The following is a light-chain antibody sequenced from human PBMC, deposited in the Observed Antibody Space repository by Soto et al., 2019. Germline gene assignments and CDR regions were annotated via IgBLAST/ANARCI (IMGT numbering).Light chain of an antibody. Sequence: EIVLMQSPGTLSLSPGERATLSCRASQTLRRTYLAWYQQKPGQAPRLLIYDASNRATGIPARFSGSGSGTDFTLTISSLEPEDFAVYYCQQRSNWPTFGQGTRLEIK. V-gene: IGKV3-11*01. CDR3: QQRSNWPT. J-gene: IGKJ5*01. CDR2: DAS. CDR1: QTLRRTY.